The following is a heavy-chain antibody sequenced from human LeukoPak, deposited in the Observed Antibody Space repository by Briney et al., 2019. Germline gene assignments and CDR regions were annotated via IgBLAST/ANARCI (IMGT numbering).Heavy chain of an antibody. J-gene: IGHJ4*02. V-gene: IGHV3-23*01. Sequence: GGSLRLSCEASGFTFSTFAMSWVRQAPGKGLEWVSAISGSGGSTYYADSVKGRFTISRDNSKNTLYLQMNSLRAEDTAVYYCAKDFHPYSSGSYYFDYWGQGTLVTVSS. CDR2: ISGSGGST. CDR3: AKDFHPYSSGSYYFDY. D-gene: IGHD6-19*01. CDR1: GFTFSTFA.